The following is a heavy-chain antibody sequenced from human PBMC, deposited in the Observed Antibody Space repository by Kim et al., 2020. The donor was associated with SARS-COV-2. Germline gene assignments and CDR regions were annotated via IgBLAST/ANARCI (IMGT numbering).Heavy chain of an antibody. CDR2: LYSGGST. J-gene: IGHJ4*01. CDR1: GLAVRINY. Sequence: GGSLRLSCAASGLAVRINYMSWVRQAPGKGLEWVSVLYSGGSTYYADSVKGRFTISRNDSNNTLYLQMNNLRADDTAVYYCARCVGYCSDISCYPAYFDYWGHGSRVTVSS. V-gene: IGHV3-53*01. CDR3: ARCVGYCSDISCYPAYFDY. D-gene: IGHD2-15*01.